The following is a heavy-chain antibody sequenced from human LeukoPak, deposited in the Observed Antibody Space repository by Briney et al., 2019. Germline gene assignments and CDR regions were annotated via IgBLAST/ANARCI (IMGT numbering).Heavy chain of an antibody. CDR1: GGSISSYY. CDR2: IYYSGST. V-gene: IGHV4-59*01. J-gene: IGHJ4*02. Sequence: KPSETLSLTCTVSGGSISSYYWTWIRQPPGKGLEWIGYIYYSGSTKYTPSLKSRVTISVDTSKNQFSLKLSSVTAADTAVYYCARDLLGGGFLEWPIGYWGQGTLVTVSS. CDR3: ARDLLGGGFLEWPIGY. D-gene: IGHD3-3*01.